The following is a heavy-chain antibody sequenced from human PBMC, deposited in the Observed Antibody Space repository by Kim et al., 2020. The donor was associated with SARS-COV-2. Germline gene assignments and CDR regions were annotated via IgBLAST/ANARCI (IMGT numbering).Heavy chain of an antibody. CDR2: IIPIFGTA. V-gene: IGHV1-69*13. D-gene: IGHD3-10*01. CDR3: ARVSALASRPSDLWFGESPIDY. CDR1: GGTFSSYA. Sequence: ASVKVSCKASGGTFSSYAISWVRQAPGQGLEWMGGIIPIFGTANYAQKFQGRVTITADESTSTAYMELSSLRSEDTAVYYCARVSALASRPSDLWFGESPIDYWGQGTLVTVSS. J-gene: IGHJ4*02.